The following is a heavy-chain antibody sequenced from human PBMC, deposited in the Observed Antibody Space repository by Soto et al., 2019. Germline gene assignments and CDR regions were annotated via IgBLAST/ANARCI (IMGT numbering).Heavy chain of an antibody. CDR2: ISSSSSTI. J-gene: IGHJ6*01. V-gene: IGHV3-48*02. Sequence: EVQLVESGGGLVQPGGSLRLSCAAYGFTFSSYSMNWVRQAPGKGLEWVSNISSSSSTIYYVHSVKGRCTISRDNAKNPLYLPIKRLTDGDTAFYYCASADSGYANRHNHYGMDAWGQGTKVNLTS. D-gene: IGHD5-12*01. CDR1: GFTFSSYS. CDR3: ASADSGYANRHNHYGMDA.